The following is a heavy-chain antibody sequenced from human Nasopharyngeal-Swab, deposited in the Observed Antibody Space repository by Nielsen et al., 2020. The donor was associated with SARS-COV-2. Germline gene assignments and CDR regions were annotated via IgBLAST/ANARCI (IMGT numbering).Heavy chain of an antibody. Sequence: SVKVSCKASGGTFSSYAISWVRQAPGQGLEWMGGIIPIFGTANYAQKFQGRVTMTRDTSTSTVYMELSSLRSEDTAVYYCARVAYYYGSGSYKSPLSFDPWGQGTLVTVSS. CDR1: GGTFSSYA. D-gene: IGHD3-10*01. V-gene: IGHV1-69*05. CDR3: ARVAYYYGSGSYKSPLSFDP. CDR2: IIPIFGTA. J-gene: IGHJ5*02.